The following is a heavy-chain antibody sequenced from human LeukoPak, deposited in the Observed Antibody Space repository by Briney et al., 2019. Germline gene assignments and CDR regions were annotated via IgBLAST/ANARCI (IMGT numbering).Heavy chain of an antibody. CDR1: GFTFSSYG. D-gene: IGHD1-26*01. V-gene: IGHV3-33*01. CDR2: IWYDGSNK. CDR3: ARDPARYSGTPYFDY. Sequence: GGSLRLSCAASGFTFSSYGMHWARQAPGKGLEWVAVIWYDGSNKYYADSVKGRFTISRDNSKNTLYLQMNSLRAEDTAVYYCARDPARYSGTPYFDYWGQGTLVTVSS. J-gene: IGHJ4*02.